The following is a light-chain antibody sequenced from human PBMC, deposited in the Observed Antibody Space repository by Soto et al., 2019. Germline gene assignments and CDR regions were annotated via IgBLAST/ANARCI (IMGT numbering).Light chain of an antibody. CDR1: QSVSSSY. J-gene: IGKJ3*01. CDR2: GAS. V-gene: IGKV3-20*01. CDR3: QQYGSSPLFT. Sequence: EGVLTQSPGTLSLSPGERATLSCRASQSVSSSYLAWYQQKPGQAPRLLIYGASSRATGIPDRFSGSGSGTDFTLTISRLEPEDFAVYYCQQYGSSPLFTFGPGTKVDI.